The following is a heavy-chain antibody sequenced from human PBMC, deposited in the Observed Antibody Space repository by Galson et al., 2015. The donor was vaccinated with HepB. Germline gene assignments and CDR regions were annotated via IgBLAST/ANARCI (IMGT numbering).Heavy chain of an antibody. CDR3: AIPDYYYGMDV. J-gene: IGHJ6*02. Sequence: SGAEVKKPGESLRISCKASGYTFTSYGISWVRQAPGQGLEWMGWISAYNGNTNYAQKLQGRVTMTTDTSTSTAYMELRSLRSDDTAVYYCAIPDYYYGMDVWGQGTTVTVSS. CDR2: ISAYNGNT. V-gene: IGHV1-18*04. CDR1: GYTFTSYG. D-gene: IGHD1-14*01.